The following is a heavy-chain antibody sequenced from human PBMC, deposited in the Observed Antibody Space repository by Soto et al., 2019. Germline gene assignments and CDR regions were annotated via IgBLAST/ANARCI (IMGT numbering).Heavy chain of an antibody. J-gene: IGHJ4*02. V-gene: IGHV1-18*01. D-gene: IGHD3-3*01. CDR1: GYTFTSYG. CDR2: ISAYNGNT. CDR3: ARDNGFAEGSYDFWSGYQRGHYFDY. Sequence: ASVKVSCKASGYTFTSYGISWVRQAPGQGLEWMGWISAYNGNTNYAQKLQGRVTMTTDTSTSTAYMELRSLRSDDTAVYYCARDNGFAEGSYDFWSGYQRGHYFDYWGQGTLGTVSS.